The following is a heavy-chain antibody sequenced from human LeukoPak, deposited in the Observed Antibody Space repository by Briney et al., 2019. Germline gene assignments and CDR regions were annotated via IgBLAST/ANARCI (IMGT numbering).Heavy chain of an antibody. CDR1: GGTFSSYA. V-gene: IGHV1-69*13. CDR2: IIPIFGTA. CDR3: ARGDYYDSSGYYPRGIFDY. J-gene: IGHJ4*02. D-gene: IGHD3-22*01. Sequence: GASVNVSCKASGGTFSSYAISWVRQAPGQGLEWMGGIIPIFGTANYAQKFQGRVTITADESTSTAYMELSSLRSEDTAVYYCARGDYYDSSGYYPRGIFDYWGQGTLVTVSS.